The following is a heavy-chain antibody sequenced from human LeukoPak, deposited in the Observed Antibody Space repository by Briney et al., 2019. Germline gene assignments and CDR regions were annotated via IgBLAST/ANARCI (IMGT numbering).Heavy chain of an antibody. CDR2: ISSSSSYI. D-gene: IGHD7-27*01. J-gene: IGHJ3*02. Sequence: XSRFTFSSXSXXXXRXAPGXGXXXXXXISSSSSYIYYADSVKGRFTISRDNAKNSLYLQMNSLRAEDTAVYYCARFTWGFPEPYAFDIWGQGTMVTVSS. V-gene: IGHV3-21*01. CDR1: RFTFSSXS. CDR3: ARFTWGFPEPYAFDI.